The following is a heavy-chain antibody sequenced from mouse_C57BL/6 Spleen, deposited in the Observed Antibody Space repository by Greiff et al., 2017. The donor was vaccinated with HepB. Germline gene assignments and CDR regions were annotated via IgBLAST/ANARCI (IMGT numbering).Heavy chain of an antibody. Sequence: EVQLVESGGGLVQPGGSLSLSCAASGFTFTDYYMSWVRQPPGKALEWLGFIRNKANGYTTEYSASVKGRFTISRDNSQSVLYLQMNALRAEDSATYYCARSLRYYAMDYWGQGTSGTVSS. CDR3: ARSLRYYAMDY. CDR2: IRNKANGYTT. D-gene: IGHD2-12*01. J-gene: IGHJ4*01. CDR1: GFTFTDYY. V-gene: IGHV7-3*01.